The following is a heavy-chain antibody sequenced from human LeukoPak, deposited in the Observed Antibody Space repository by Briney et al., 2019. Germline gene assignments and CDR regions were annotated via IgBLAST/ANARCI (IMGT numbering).Heavy chain of an antibody. CDR1: GFTFSSYA. Sequence: PGGSLRLSCAASGFTFSSYAMHWVRQAPGKGLEWVAVISYDGSNKYYADSVKGRFTISRDNSKNTLYLQMNSLRAEDTAVYYCARDRGFPTVTIFHYFDYWGQGTLVTVSS. J-gene: IGHJ4*02. D-gene: IGHD4-17*01. CDR2: ISYDGSNK. V-gene: IGHV3-30*04. CDR3: ARDRGFPTVTIFHYFDY.